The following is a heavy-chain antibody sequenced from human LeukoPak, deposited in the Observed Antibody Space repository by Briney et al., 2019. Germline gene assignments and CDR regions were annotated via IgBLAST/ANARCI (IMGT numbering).Heavy chain of an antibody. D-gene: IGHD1-26*01. J-gene: IGHJ4*02. V-gene: IGHV4-39*01. CDR3: ARHGVVGATGFDY. Sequence: SETLSLTCSVSGGSISSISYYWGWIRQPPGKGLEWIGNIYSSGSTYNNPSLKSRVIISVDTSKNQFSLKLTSVTAADTAVYYCARHGVVGATGFDYWGQGTLVTVSS. CDR2: IYSSGST. CDR1: GGSISSISYY.